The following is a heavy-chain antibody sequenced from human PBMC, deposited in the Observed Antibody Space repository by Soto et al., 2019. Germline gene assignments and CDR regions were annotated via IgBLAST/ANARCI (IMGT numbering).Heavy chain of an antibody. CDR2: ISAYNGNT. Sequence: QVPLVQSGAEVKKPGASVKVSCKASGYTFTSYGISWVRQAPGQGLEWMGWISAYNGNTNYAQKLQGRVTMTTDTSTSTAYMELRSLRSDDTAVYYCARGPVITIFGVVNEGFDPWGQGTLVTVSS. CDR3: ARGPVITIFGVVNEGFDP. V-gene: IGHV1-18*01. J-gene: IGHJ5*02. D-gene: IGHD3-3*01. CDR1: GYTFTSYG.